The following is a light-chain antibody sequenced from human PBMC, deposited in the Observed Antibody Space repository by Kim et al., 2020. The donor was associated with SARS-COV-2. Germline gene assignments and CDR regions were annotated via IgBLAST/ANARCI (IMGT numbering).Light chain of an antibody. V-gene: IGLV1-47*01. J-gene: IGLJ2*01. CDR3: AAWDDSLSGAL. CDR2: MSN. CDR1: SSNLGTNY. Sequence: GQSVTISCSGSSSNLGTNYVYWYQQLPGSAPKLLIYMSNQRPSGVPDRFSGSKSGTSASLAISGLRSEDEADYYCAAWDDSLSGALFGGGTKVTVL.